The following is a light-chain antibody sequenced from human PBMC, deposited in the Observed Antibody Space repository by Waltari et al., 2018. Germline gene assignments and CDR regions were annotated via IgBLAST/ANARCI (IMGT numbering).Light chain of an antibody. Sequence: EIVLTQSPGTLSLSPGERATLSCRASQSVSSSYFAWYQQKPGRGPRLLIYGASSRATGIPDRFSGSGSGTDFTLTISRLEPEDFAVYYCQQYGSSSYTFGQGTKLEIK. CDR1: QSVSSSY. V-gene: IGKV3-20*01. J-gene: IGKJ2*01. CDR2: GAS. CDR3: QQYGSSSYT.